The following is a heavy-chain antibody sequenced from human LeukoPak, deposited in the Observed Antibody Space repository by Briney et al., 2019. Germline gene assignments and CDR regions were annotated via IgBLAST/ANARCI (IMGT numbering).Heavy chain of an antibody. J-gene: IGHJ6*03. CDR3: ARVSIVVVPAAVPHMDV. CDR1: GFTFSSYW. D-gene: IGHD2-2*01. V-gene: IGHV3-7*01. Sequence: PGGSLRLSCAASGFTFSSYWMSWVRQAPGKGLERVANIKQDGSEKYYVDSVKGRFTISRDNAKNSLYLQMNSLRAEDTAVYYCARVSIVVVPAAVPHMDVWGKGTTVTVSS. CDR2: IKQDGSEK.